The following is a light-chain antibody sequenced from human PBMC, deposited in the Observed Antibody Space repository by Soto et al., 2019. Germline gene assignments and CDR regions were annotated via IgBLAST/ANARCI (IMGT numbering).Light chain of an antibody. CDR2: GAS. J-gene: IGKJ5*01. Sequence: EIVMTQSPATLSVSPGERATLSCRASQSVSILLAWYQQKPGQAPRLLIYGASSRAIGIPDRFSGSVSGSDFILTINRLEPEDFAVYYCQQYGSSHTFGQGTRLEIK. CDR3: QQYGSSHT. CDR1: QSVSIL. V-gene: IGKV3-20*01.